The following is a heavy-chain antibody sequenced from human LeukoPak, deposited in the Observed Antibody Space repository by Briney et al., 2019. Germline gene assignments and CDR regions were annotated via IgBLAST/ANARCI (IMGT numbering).Heavy chain of an antibody. CDR1: GFTFSSYG. CDR2: ISGSGGNT. J-gene: IGHJ4*02. Sequence: GGSLRLSCAASGFTFSSYGMSWVRQAPGKGLEWVSAISGSGGNTYNADSVKGRFTISRDNSKNTLSLQMNSLRAEDTAVYYCARGSLGREVSAFFKNWGQGILVTVSS. V-gene: IGHV3-23*01. CDR3: ARGSLGREVSAFFKN. D-gene: IGHD5/OR15-5a*01.